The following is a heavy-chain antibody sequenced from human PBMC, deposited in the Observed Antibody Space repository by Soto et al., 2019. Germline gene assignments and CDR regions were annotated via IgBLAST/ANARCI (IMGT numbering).Heavy chain of an antibody. V-gene: IGHV1-18*01. CDR3: ARLYSSGWPRSYSDY. D-gene: IGHD6-19*01. Sequence: GASVKASCKAPCETFTRFGIIWLPHPPGQGLEWIGWISAYNCNTNYAQKFQGRITMTTDTPTNTAYMELRSLRSDDTAVYYCARLYSSGWPRSYSDYWGKGTLVTV. CDR1: CETFTRFG. CDR2: ISAYNCNT. J-gene: IGHJ4*02.